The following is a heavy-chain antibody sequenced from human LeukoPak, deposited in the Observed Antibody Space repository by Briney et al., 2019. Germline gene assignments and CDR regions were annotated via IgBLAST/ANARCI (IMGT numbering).Heavy chain of an antibody. J-gene: IGHJ3*02. CDR3: ARDRRYSSSWYSFDI. CDR2: IYHSGST. V-gene: IGHV4-38-2*02. Sequence: PSETLSLTCTVSGYSISSGYYWGWIRQPPGKGLEWIGSIYHSGSTYYNPSLKSRVTISVDTSKNQFSLKLSSVTAADTAVYYCARDRRYSSSWYSFDIWGQGTMVTVSS. CDR1: GYSISSGYY. D-gene: IGHD6-13*01.